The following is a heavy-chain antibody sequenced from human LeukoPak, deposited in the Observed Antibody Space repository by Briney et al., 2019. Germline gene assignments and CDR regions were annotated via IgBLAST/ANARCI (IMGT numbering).Heavy chain of an antibody. CDR2: INPNSGGT. Sequence: ASVKVSCKASGYTFTGYYMHWARQAPGQGLEWMGWINPNSGGTNYAQKFQGRVTMTRNTSISTAYMELSSLRSEDTAVYYCARGQAAAGSTDYWGQGTLVTVSS. V-gene: IGHV1-2*02. D-gene: IGHD6-13*01. CDR3: ARGQAAAGSTDY. J-gene: IGHJ4*02. CDR1: GYTFTGYY.